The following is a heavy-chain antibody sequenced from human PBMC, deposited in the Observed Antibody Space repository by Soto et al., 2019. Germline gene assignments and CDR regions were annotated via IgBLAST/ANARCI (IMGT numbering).Heavy chain of an antibody. J-gene: IGHJ6*02. V-gene: IGHV1-69*01. CDR3: ARTVHDSSGYYIYYYYGMDV. CDR1: GGTFSSYA. CDR2: IIPIFGTA. D-gene: IGHD3-22*01. Sequence: QVQLVQSGAEVKKPGSSVKVSCKASGGTFSSYAISWVRQAPGQGLEWMGGIIPIFGTANYAQKFQGRVTITADESTSTVYMELSSLRSEDTAVYYCARTVHDSSGYYIYYYYGMDVWGQGTTVTVSS.